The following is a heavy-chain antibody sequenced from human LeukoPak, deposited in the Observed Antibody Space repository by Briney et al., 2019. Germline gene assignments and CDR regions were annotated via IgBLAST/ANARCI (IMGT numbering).Heavy chain of an antibody. CDR2: ISNDGSNK. Sequence: PGRSLRLSCAASGFTFSNYGMHWVRQAPAKGLEWVAVISNDGSNKYYADSVKGRFTISRDNSKNTLYLQMNSLRAEDTAVYYCAKGRGAFDIWGQGTMVTVSS. CDR3: AKGRGAFDI. J-gene: IGHJ3*02. CDR1: GFTFSNYG. V-gene: IGHV3-30*18. D-gene: IGHD3-10*01.